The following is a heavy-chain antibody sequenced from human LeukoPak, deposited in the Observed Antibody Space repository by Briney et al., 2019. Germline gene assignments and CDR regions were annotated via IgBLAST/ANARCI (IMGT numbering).Heavy chain of an antibody. Sequence: GGSLRLSCAASGFTFSGYWMTWVRQAPGKGLEWVANIKKDGGEKYYVDSVKGRFTISRDNARNSLYLQMNSLRVEDTAVYYCARVSGYDWESSYDYWGQGTLVTVSS. CDR3: ARVSGYDWESSYDY. CDR1: GFTFSGYW. CDR2: IKKDGGEK. V-gene: IGHV3-7*01. D-gene: IGHD5-12*01. J-gene: IGHJ4*02.